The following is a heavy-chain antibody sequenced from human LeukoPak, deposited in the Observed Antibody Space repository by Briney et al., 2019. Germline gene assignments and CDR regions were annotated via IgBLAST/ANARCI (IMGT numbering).Heavy chain of an antibody. CDR3: ARDHIDYAAMQTFFDY. D-gene: IGHD5-18*01. CDR1: GFTFSSYA. J-gene: IGHJ4*02. V-gene: IGHV3-30*04. Sequence: GGSLRLSCAASGFTFSSYAMHWVRQAPGKGLEWVAVISYDGSNKYYADSVKGRFTISRDNSKNTLYLQMNSLRAEDTAVYYCARDHIDYAAMQTFFDYWGQGTLVTVSS. CDR2: ISYDGSNK.